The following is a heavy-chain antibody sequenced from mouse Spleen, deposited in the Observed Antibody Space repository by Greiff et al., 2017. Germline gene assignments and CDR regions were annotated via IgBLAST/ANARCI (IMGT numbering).Heavy chain of an antibody. J-gene: IGHJ3*01. Sequence: DVKLVESGGGLVKLGGSLKLSCAASGFTFSSYAMSWVRQTPEKRLEWVATISSGGGNTYYPDSVKGRFTISRDNAKNTLYLQMSSLKSEDTAMYYCARQIYYDYSWFAYWGQGTLVTVSA. V-gene: IGHV5-9*04. CDR1: GFTFSSYA. CDR2: ISSGGGNT. D-gene: IGHD2-4*01. CDR3: ARQIYYDYSWFAY.